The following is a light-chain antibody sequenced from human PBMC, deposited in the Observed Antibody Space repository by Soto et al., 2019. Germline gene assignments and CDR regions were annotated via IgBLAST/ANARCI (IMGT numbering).Light chain of an antibody. V-gene: IGLV2-14*01. CDR2: GVT. Sequence: QSVLTQPASVSGSPVQSITISCTGTSDNYVSWYQQHPGKVPKLMIYGVTNRPSGVSDRFSGSESGNTASLTISGLQTEDEADYYCSSYTNSRTLLFGAGTKLTVL. CDR1: SDNY. CDR3: SSYTNSRTLL. J-gene: IGLJ1*01.